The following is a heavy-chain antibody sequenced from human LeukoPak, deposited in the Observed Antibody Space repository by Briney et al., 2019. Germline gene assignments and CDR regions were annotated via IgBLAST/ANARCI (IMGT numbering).Heavy chain of an antibody. Sequence: GGSLRLSCAASGFKFSSYSMNWVRQAPGKGLEWVSCISTSSSYIYYADSVKGRFTISRDNAENSLYLQMNSLRAEDTAVYYCAREHYFYYMDGWGKGTTVTVSS. J-gene: IGHJ6*03. CDR3: AREHYFYYMDG. CDR2: ISTSSSYI. V-gene: IGHV3-21*01. CDR1: GFKFSSYS.